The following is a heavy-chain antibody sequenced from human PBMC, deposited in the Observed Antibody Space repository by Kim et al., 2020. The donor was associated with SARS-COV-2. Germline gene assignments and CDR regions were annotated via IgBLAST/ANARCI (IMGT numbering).Heavy chain of an antibody. CDR2: INHSGST. CDR1: GGSFSGYY. Sequence: SETLSLTCAVYGGSFSGYYWSWIRQPPGKGLEWIGEINHSGSTNYNPSLKSRVTISVDTSKNQFFLKLSSVTAADTAVYYCARASKMRGRWHQGRFDYWGKVTLLTVSS. D-gene: IGHD3-10*01. CDR3: ARASKMRGRWHQGRFDY. V-gene: IGHV4-34*01. J-gene: IGHJ4*02.